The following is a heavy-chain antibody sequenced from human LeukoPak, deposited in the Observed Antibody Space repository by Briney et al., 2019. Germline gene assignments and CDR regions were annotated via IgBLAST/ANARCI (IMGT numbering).Heavy chain of an antibody. D-gene: IGHD3-10*01. CDR1: GFTFSSYS. J-gene: IGHJ4*02. V-gene: IGHV3-21*01. CDR3: ARDFGPGIGSGSYLH. CDR2: ISSSSSYI. Sequence: GGSLRLSCAASGFTFSSYSMNWVRQAPGKGLEWVSSISSSSSYIYYTDSVKGRFTISRDNAKNSLYLQMNSLRAEDTAVYYCARDFGPGIGSGSYLHWGQGTLVTVSS.